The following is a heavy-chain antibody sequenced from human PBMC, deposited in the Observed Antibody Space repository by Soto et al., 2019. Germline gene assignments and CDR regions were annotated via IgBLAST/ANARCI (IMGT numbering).Heavy chain of an antibody. CDR2: ISYDGSNK. J-gene: IGHJ3*02. V-gene: IGHV3-30*03. CDR3: ARGYSGAFDI. D-gene: IGHD5-18*01. CDR1: GFTFSSYG. Sequence: GGSRRLSCAASGFTFSSYGMHWVRQAPGKGLEWVAVISYDGSNKYYADSVKGRFTISXXXSXXTXXLXXNXXRAXDTAVYYCARGYSGAFDIWGQGTMVTVSS.